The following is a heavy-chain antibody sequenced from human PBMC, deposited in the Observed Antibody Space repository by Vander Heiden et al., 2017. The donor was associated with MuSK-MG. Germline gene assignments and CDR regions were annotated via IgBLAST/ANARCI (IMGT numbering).Heavy chain of an antibody. CDR3: ARVLRAFDI. V-gene: IGHV3-21*01. J-gene: IGHJ3*02. Sequence: EVQLVESGGGLVKPGGSLRLSCEAPGRTFSSYSMNWVRQAPVKGLEWVSSISSRSSYIYYADSVKGRFTISRDNAKNSVYLQMNSLSAEDTAVYYCARVLRAFDIWGQGTMVTVSS. CDR1: GRTFSSYS. CDR2: ISSRSSYI.